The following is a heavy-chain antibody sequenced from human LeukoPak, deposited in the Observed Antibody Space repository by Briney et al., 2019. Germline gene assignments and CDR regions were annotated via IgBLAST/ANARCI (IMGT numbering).Heavy chain of an antibody. CDR1: GGSISSSSYY. Sequence: SETLSLTCTVSGGSISSSSYYWGWIRQPPGKGLEWIGSIYYSGSTYYNPSLKSRVTISVDTSKNQFSLKLSSVTAADTAVYYFARGMGIAATHFDYWGQGTLVTVSS. CDR2: IYYSGST. V-gene: IGHV4-39*07. CDR3: ARGMGIAATHFDY. D-gene: IGHD6-13*01. J-gene: IGHJ4*02.